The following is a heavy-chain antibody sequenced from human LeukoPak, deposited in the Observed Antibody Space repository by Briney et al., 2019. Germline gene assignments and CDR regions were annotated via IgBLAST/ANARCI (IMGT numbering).Heavy chain of an antibody. CDR2: ISGSGGGT. D-gene: IGHD3-10*01. CDR3: AKRGVVVRVILVGFHKEANYFDS. V-gene: IGHV3-23*01. Sequence: GGSLRLSCAVSGITLSSYGMSWVRQAPGKGLEWVAGISGSGGGTNYADSVKGRFTISRDNPKNTLYLQMDSLRAEDTAVYFCAKRGVVVRVILVGFHKEANYFDSWGQGALVTVSS. CDR1: GITLSSYG. J-gene: IGHJ4*02.